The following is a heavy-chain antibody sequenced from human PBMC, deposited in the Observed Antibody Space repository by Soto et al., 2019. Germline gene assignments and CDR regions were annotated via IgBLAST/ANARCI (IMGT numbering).Heavy chain of an antibody. V-gene: IGHV3-48*03. J-gene: IGHJ3*02. D-gene: IGHD6-25*01. CDR1: GFTFGSYE. Sequence: EVQLVESGGGLVQPGGSLRLSCAASGFTFGSYEMNWVRQAPGKGLEWVSYISSSGSTIYYADSVKGRFTISRDNAKNSLYLQMNSLRAEDTAVYYCARVAAEVAFDIWGQGTMVTVSS. CDR3: ARVAAEVAFDI. CDR2: ISSSGSTI.